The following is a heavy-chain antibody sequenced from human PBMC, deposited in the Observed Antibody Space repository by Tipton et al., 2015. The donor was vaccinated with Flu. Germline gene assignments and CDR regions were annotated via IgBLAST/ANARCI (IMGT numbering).Heavy chain of an antibody. CDR3: ARDLALDS. V-gene: IGHV1-46*01. CDR1: GYTFTGYH. Sequence: QVQLVQSGAEVKKPGASVKVSCKASGYTFTGYHMHWVRQAPGQGLEWMGILNPSGGSTTYAQVFQGRVTMTRDTSTKTVYTELSSLRSEDTAIYYCARDLALDSWGQGTLVIVSS. D-gene: IGHD3-16*01. CDR2: LNPSGGST. J-gene: IGHJ4*02.